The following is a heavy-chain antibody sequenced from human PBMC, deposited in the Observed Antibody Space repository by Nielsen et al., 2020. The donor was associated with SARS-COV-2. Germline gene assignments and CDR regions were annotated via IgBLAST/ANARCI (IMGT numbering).Heavy chain of an antibody. V-gene: IGHV3-48*01. J-gene: IGHJ4*02. CDR1: GFTFSSYS. D-gene: IGHD3-10*01. CDR3: AKDSGPHYYGSGSPAI. Sequence: GESLKISCAASGFTFSSYSMNWVRQAPGKGLEWVSYISSSSSTIYYADSVKGRFTISRDNAKNSLYLQMNSLRAEDTAVYYCAKDSGPHYYGSGSPAIWGQGTLVTVSS. CDR2: ISSSSSTI.